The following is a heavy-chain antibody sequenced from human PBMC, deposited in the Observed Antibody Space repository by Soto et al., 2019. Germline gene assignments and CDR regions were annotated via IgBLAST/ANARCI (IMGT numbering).Heavy chain of an antibody. V-gene: IGHV1-69*06. CDR2: IIPIFGTA. J-gene: IGHJ5*02. CDR1: GGTFGSYA. D-gene: IGHD2-2*02. CDR3: ARGGRYCSSTSCYRNWFDP. Sequence: ASVEVSCTSCGGTFGSYAIICVRQAPGQGLEWMGGIIPIFGTANYAQKFQGRVTITADKSTSTAYMELSSLRSEDTAVYYCARGGRYCSSTSCYRNWFDPWGRGTLVTVSS.